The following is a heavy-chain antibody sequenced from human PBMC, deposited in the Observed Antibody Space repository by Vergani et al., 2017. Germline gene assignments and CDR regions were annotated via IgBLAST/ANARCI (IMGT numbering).Heavy chain of an antibody. CDR2: ISYDGSNK. V-gene: IGHV3-30-3*01. D-gene: IGHD5-18*01. Sequence: QVQLLESGGGVVQPGRSLRLSCAASGFTFSSYAMHWVRQAPGKGLEWVAVISYDGSNKYYADSVKGRFTISRDNSKNTLYLQMNSLRAEDTAVYYCARGPDLLDTAMVPGGSYYYYYYGMDVWGQGTTVTVSS. CDR1: GFTFSSYA. J-gene: IGHJ6*02. CDR3: ARGPDLLDTAMVPGGSYYYYYYGMDV.